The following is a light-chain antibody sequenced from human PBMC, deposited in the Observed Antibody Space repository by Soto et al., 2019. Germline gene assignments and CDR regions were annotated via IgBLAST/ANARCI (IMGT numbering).Light chain of an antibody. CDR1: QSISSW. V-gene: IGKV1-5*01. CDR3: QQYNSYSTWT. J-gene: IGKJ1*01. Sequence: DIQMTQSPSTLSASVGDRVTITCRASQSISSWLAWYQQKPGKAPKLLFYDASSLESGVPSRFSGSGSGTEFTLTISSLQPDDFATYYCQQYNSYSTWTLGQGTKVDIK. CDR2: DAS.